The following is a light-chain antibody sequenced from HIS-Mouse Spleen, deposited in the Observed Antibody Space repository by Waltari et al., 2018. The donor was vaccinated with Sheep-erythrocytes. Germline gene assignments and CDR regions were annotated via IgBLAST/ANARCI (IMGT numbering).Light chain of an antibody. Sequence: DIQVTQSPSFLSASVGYRVTITCRASQGISSYLAWYQQKPGKAPKLLIYAASTLQSGVPSRFSGSGSGTEFTLTISSLQPEDFATYYCQQLNSYPHTFGQGTKLEIK. V-gene: IGKV1-9*01. J-gene: IGKJ2*01. CDR2: AAS. CDR3: QQLNSYPHT. CDR1: QGISSY.